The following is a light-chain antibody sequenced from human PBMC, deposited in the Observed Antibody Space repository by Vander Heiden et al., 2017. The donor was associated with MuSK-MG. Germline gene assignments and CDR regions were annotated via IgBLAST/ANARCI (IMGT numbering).Light chain of an antibody. Sequence: EIVLPRSPGTLSLAPGERVTLSCRASQSINSNHLAWYQQKAGQAPRLLIYAASTRATGIPDRFSGSGSATDFTLTISGLEPEDFAVYFCQQYGASPLTFGQGTKVEIK. V-gene: IGKV3-20*01. CDR1: QSINSNH. J-gene: IGKJ1*01. CDR2: AAS. CDR3: QQYGASPLT.